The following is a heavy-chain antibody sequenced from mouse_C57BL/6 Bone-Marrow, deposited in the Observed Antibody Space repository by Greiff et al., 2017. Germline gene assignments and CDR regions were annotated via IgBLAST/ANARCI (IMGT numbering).Heavy chain of an antibody. D-gene: IGHD1-1*01. Sequence: VQLQQSGAELVRPGASVTLSCKASGYTFTDYEMHWVKQTPVHGLEWIGAIDPETGGPSYNQKFKGKAILTADKSSSTAYMELRSLTSEDSAVYYCTRAIYYGSSLDYWGQGTTLTVSS. V-gene: IGHV1-15*01. CDR3: TRAIYYGSSLDY. J-gene: IGHJ2*01. CDR1: GYTFTDYE. CDR2: IDPETGGP.